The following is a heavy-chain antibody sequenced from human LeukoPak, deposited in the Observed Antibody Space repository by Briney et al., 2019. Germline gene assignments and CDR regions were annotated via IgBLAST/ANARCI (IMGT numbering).Heavy chain of an antibody. CDR3: ARYSSSWLGFDY. CDR1: GGSISSGSYY. D-gene: IGHD6-13*01. V-gene: IGHV4-61*02. CDR2: IYTSGST. J-gene: IGHJ4*02. Sequence: SETLSLTCTVSGGSISSGSYYWSWIRQPAGKGLEWIGRIYTSGSTNYNPSLKSRVTISVDTSKNQFSLKLSSVTAADTAVYYCARYSSSWLGFDYWGQGTLATVSS.